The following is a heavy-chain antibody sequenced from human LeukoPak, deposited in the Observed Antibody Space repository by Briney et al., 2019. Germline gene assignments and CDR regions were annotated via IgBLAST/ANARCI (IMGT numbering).Heavy chain of an antibody. Sequence: SETLSLTCTVSGGSISTCYCGWIRQAPGKGLEWIGYINYSGSTDYNPSLKSRVTISVDTSKNQLSLKMRSVTAADTAVYYCAREYSSFEYWGQGTLVTVSS. D-gene: IGHD6-13*01. CDR1: GGSISTCY. CDR2: INYSGST. J-gene: IGHJ4*02. CDR3: AREYSSFEY. V-gene: IGHV4-59*01.